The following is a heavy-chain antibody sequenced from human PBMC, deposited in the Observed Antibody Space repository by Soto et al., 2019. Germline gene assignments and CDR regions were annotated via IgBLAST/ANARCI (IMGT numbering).Heavy chain of an antibody. J-gene: IGHJ1*01. CDR3: ARVRVGGTRDLDL. Sequence: ASETLSLTCVVSGYSISSGYYWGWIRQSPEKGLEWIGSIYYTGSTYYNPSLKSRVTISVDTSQNQFSLNLTSVTAADTAVYYCARVRVGGTRDLDLWGQGALVTVSS. CDR2: IYYTGST. D-gene: IGHD1-26*01. CDR1: GYSISSGYY. V-gene: IGHV4-38-2*01.